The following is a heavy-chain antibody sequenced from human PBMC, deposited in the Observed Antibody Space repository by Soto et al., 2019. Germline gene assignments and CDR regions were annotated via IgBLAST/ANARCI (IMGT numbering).Heavy chain of an antibody. CDR1: GASISSSY. Sequence: PSETLSLTCTVSGASISSSYWSWIRQPPGKGLEWIGYIFHSGTTNYNPSLKSRVTISVDTSKNQFSLNLSSLTTADTAVYFCARGGNRYSSTSSGVGGFAYWGQGTLVTVSS. CDR3: ARGGNRYSSTSSGVGGFAY. V-gene: IGHV4-59*01. D-gene: IGHD6-6*01. J-gene: IGHJ4*02. CDR2: IFHSGTT.